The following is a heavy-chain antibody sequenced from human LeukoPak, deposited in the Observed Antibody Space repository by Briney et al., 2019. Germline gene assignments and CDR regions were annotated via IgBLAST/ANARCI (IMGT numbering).Heavy chain of an antibody. CDR2: INPNSGGT. V-gene: IGHV1-2*02. D-gene: IGHD5-12*01. J-gene: IGHJ4*02. CDR1: GYTFTGYY. CDR3: VRNSGYAAPHDY. Sequence: GASVKVSCKASGYTFTGYYMHWVRQAPGQGLEWMGWINPNSGGTNYAQKFQGRVTMTRDTSISTAYMELSRLRSDDTAVYYCVRNSGYAAPHDYWGQGTLVTVSS.